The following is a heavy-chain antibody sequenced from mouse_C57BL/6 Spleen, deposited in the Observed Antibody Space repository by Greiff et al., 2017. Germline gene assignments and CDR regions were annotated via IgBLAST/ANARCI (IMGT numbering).Heavy chain of an antibody. V-gene: IGHV1-69*01. Sequence: VQLQQPGAELVMPGASVKLSCKASGYTFTSYWMHWVKQRPGQGLEWIGEIDPSDSYTNYNQKFKGKSTLTVDKSSSTAYMQLSSLTSEDSAVYYCARFTTVEGGAMDYWGQGTSVTVSS. CDR3: ARFTTVEGGAMDY. CDR2: IDPSDSYT. J-gene: IGHJ4*01. CDR1: GYTFTSYW. D-gene: IGHD1-1*01.